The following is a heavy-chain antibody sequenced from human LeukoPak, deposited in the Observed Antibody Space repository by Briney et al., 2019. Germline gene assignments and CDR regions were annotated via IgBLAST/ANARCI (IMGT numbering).Heavy chain of an antibody. D-gene: IGHD6-13*01. CDR3: ARPKAAGSYDF. CDR1: GGSISRHY. V-gene: IGHV4-59*11. CDR2: THFSGTT. J-gene: IGHJ4*02. Sequence: SETLSLTYSVSGGSISRHYCTWIRHPPGKGLEWIGYTHFSGTTNYNPSLKSRATISLDRAKNQISLTLTSVTSADTAVYFCARPKAAGSYDFWGQGTLVTVSS.